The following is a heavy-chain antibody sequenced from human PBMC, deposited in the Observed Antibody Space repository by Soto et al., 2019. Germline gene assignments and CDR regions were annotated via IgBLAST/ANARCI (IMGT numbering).Heavy chain of an antibody. J-gene: IGHJ4*01. CDR2: IYWDDDH. D-gene: IGHD3-10*01. Sequence: QITLKESGPTLVSPTQTLTLTCTFSGLSLSTNGVGVGWIRQPPGKALEWLALIYWDDDHRYSPSLKTRLTITKDTSKNQVVLTMTKLDHADTATYYCAREMYYSTYFDSWGHGTLVTVSS. V-gene: IGHV2-5*02. CDR1: GLSLSTNGVG. CDR3: AREMYYSTYFDS.